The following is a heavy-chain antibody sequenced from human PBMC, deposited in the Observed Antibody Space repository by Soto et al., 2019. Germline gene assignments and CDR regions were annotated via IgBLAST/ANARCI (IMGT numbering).Heavy chain of an antibody. Sequence: QVQLVRSGAEVKKPGSSVTVSCKASGGTFNSHAVNWVRRAPGQGLEWMGGFIPVLGTANYAQKFQGRLTITADRSKTTAYMELTSLVSEDTAVYYCARGAFGGGYYANFDHWGQGTLVTVSS. CDR2: FIPVLGTA. V-gene: IGHV1-69*06. D-gene: IGHD3-3*01. CDR1: GGTFNSHA. CDR3: ARGAFGGGYYANFDH. J-gene: IGHJ4*02.